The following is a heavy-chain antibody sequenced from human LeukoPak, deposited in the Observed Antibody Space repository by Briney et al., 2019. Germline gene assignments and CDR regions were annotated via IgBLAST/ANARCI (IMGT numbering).Heavy chain of an antibody. V-gene: IGHV3-74*01. Sequence: GGSLRLSCAASGFTFSSYGMHWVRQAPGKGLVWVSRISSDGSSTYYADSVKGRFTISRDNAKNTLYLQLNSLRAEDTAVYYCARYYGSGTKALDVWGKGTTVTISS. D-gene: IGHD3-10*01. CDR1: GFTFSSYG. J-gene: IGHJ6*04. CDR2: ISSDGSST. CDR3: ARYYGSGTKALDV.